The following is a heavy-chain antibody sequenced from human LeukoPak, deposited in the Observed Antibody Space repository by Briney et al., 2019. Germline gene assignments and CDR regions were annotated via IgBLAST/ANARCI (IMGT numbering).Heavy chain of an antibody. Sequence: GGSLRLSCAASGFTFSSYAMHWVRQAPGKGLEWVALISYDGSNKNYADSVKGRLTISRDISKNTLYLQMNSLRAEDTAVYYCARDLSGIAGYTYGRGIDYWGQGTLVTVSS. V-gene: IGHV3-30*04. CDR1: GFTFSSYA. D-gene: IGHD5-18*01. CDR3: ARDLSGIAGYTYGRGIDY. J-gene: IGHJ4*02. CDR2: ISYDGSNK.